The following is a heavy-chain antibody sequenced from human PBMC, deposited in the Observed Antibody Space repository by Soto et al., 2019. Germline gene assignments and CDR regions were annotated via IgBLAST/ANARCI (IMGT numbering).Heavy chain of an antibody. CDR1: GFSFDDFA. D-gene: IGHD3-3*01. Sequence: PLVESGGGLVQPGGSLRLSCVASGFSFDDFAMHWVRQAPGKGLEWISGITWNSVSTDYANSVKGRFTVSRDNAKNSLYLQMSSLTTEDTALYFCAKERVRFLDAWGQGTLVTVSS. CDR3: AKERVRFLDA. CDR2: ITWNSVST. J-gene: IGHJ5*02. V-gene: IGHV3-9*01.